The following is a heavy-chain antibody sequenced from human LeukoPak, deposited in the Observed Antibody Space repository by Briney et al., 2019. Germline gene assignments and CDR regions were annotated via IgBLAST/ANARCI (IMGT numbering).Heavy chain of an antibody. CDR2: INESGST. Sequence: SDTLSLTCAVSGGAFSNYFWTWIRQPPGKGLEWIAEINESGSTNSNSSLRSRVAISLDTSKNQFSLRLTSVTAADTAVYYCARGQYCSTTTCYSARRYFDFWGQGILVSASS. CDR3: ARGQYCSTTTCYSARRYFDF. V-gene: IGHV4-34*01. CDR1: GGAFSNYF. D-gene: IGHD2-2*01. J-gene: IGHJ4*02.